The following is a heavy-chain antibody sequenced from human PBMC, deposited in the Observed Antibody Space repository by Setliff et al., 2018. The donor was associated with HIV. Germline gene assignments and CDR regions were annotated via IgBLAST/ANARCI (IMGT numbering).Heavy chain of an antibody. J-gene: IGHJ6*04. CDR3: ARSVDPDI. CDR2: IYGMGET. Sequence: PSETLSLTCTVSGGSISSGSYYWTWIRQPPGKGLEWIGNIYGMGETKYHPSLKSRVTISLDKTKNAFSLRLTSVTAADTGVYFCARSVDPDIWGKGTTVTVSS. CDR1: GGSISSGSYY. V-gene: IGHV4-61*05.